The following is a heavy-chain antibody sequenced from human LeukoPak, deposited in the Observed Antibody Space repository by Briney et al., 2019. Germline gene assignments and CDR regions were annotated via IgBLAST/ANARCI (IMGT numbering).Heavy chain of an antibody. V-gene: IGHV3-30-3*01. CDR2: ISYDGSNK. CDR1: GFTFSSYA. J-gene: IGHJ4*02. Sequence: PGGSLRLSCAASGFTFSSYAMHWVRQAPGKGLEWVAVISYDGSNKYYADSVKGRFTISRDNSKNTLYLQMNSLRAEDTAVYYCARVQYSSSWYLGYWGQGTLVTVSS. CDR3: ARVQYSSSWYLGY. D-gene: IGHD6-13*01.